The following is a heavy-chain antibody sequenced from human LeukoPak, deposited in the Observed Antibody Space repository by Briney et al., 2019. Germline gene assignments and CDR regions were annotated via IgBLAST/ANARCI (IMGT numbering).Heavy chain of an antibody. V-gene: IGHV3-30-3*01. D-gene: IGHD3-10*01. Sequence: GGSLRLSCAASGFTFSRYGMHWVRQAPGKGLEWVALISNDGIYYADSVKGRFTISRDNSKNTLYLQMNRLRAEDTAVYYCARDHSGSGRAFDYLGQGTLVTVSS. CDR2: ISNDGI. J-gene: IGHJ4*02. CDR3: ARDHSGSGRAFDY. CDR1: GFTFSRYG.